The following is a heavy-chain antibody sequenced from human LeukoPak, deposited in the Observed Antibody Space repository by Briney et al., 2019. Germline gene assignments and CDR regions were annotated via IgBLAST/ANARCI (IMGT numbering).Heavy chain of an antibody. J-gene: IGHJ1*01. CDR2: ISYDGINK. V-gene: IGHV3-30*04. CDR1: GFTFSTYA. Sequence: GGSLRLSCAASGFTFSTYAMHWVRQAPGKGLEWVAVISYDGINKYYAGSVRGRFSISRDNSKNTLYLQMNSLRAEDTALYYCAKKVVVGATSPYSDFQDWGQGTLVTVSS. D-gene: IGHD1-26*01. CDR3: AKKVVVGATSPYSDFQD.